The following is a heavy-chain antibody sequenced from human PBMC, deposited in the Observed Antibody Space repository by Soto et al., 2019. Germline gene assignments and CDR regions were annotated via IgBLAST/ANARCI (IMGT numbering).Heavy chain of an antibody. V-gene: IGHV3-30-3*01. J-gene: IGHJ4*02. D-gene: IGHD5-18*01. CDR3: ARDQLAMVNGLDY. CDR1: GFTFSSYA. Sequence: QVQLVESGGGVVQPGRSLRLSCAASGFTFSSYAMHWVRQAPGKGLEWVAVISYDGSNKYYADSVKGRFTISRDNSKNTLYLQMNSLRAEDTAVYYCARDQLAMVNGLDYWGQGTLVTVSS. CDR2: ISYDGSNK.